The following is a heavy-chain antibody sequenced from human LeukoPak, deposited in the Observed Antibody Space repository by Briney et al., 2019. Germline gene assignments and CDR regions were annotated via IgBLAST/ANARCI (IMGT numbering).Heavy chain of an antibody. Sequence: GGSLRLSCAASGFTFSSYAMHWVRQAPGKGLEWVAVISYDGINKYYADSVKGRFTISRDNSKNTLYLQMNSLRAEDTAVYYCARDSSSWYYFDYWGQGTLVTVSS. CDR2: ISYDGINK. J-gene: IGHJ4*02. CDR3: ARDSSSWYYFDY. D-gene: IGHD6-13*01. V-gene: IGHV3-30-3*01. CDR1: GFTFSSYA.